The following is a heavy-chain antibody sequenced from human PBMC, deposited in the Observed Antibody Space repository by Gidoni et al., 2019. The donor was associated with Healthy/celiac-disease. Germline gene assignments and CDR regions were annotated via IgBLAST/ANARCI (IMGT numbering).Heavy chain of an antibody. J-gene: IGHJ4*02. V-gene: IGHV3-48*03. CDR1: GFTFSSYE. CDR3: ARVCGYYDSSGYASDY. CDR2: ISSSGSTI. Sequence: EVQLVESGGGLVQPGGSLRLSCAASGFTFSSYEMNWVRQAPGKGLEWVSYISSSGSTICYADSVKGRFTISRDNAKNSLYLQMNSLRAEDTAVYYCARVCGYYDSSGYASDYWGQGTLVTVSS. D-gene: IGHD3-22*01.